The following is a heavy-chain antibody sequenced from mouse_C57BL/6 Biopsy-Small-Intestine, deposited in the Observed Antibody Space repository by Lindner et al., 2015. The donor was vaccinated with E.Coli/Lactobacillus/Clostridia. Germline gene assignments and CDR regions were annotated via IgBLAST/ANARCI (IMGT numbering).Heavy chain of an antibody. CDR3: ARLGYGSIFDY. V-gene: IGHV1-63*01. D-gene: IGHD1-1*01. CDR2: IYPGGGYT. CDR1: GYTFTNYW. Sequence: VQLQESGAELVRPGTSVKMSCKASGYTFTNYWINWAKQRPGHGLEWIGDIYPGGGYTNYNEKFKGKATLTADKSSSTAYMQFSSLTSEDSAIYYCARLGYGSIFDYWGQGTTLTASS. J-gene: IGHJ2*01.